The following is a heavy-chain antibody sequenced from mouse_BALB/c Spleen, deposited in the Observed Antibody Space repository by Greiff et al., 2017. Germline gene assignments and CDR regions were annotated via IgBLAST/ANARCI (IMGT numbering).Heavy chain of an antibody. J-gene: IGHJ3*01. Sequence: EVQGVESGGDLVKPGGSLKLSCAASGFTFSSYGMSWVRQTPDKRLEWVATISSGGSYTYYPDSVKGRFTISRDNAKNTLYLQMSSLKSEDTAMYYCARRYGYEGAWFAYWGQGTLVTVSA. D-gene: IGHD2-2*01. V-gene: IGHV5-6*01. CDR3: ARRYGYEGAWFAY. CDR2: ISSGGSYT. CDR1: GFTFSSYG.